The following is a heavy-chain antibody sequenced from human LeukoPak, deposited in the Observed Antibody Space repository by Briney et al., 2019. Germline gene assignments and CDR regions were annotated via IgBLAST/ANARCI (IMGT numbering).Heavy chain of an antibody. CDR2: INWNGGST. CDR3: ARDVPGIAAAGPYYYYYYMDV. J-gene: IGHJ6*03. D-gene: IGHD6-13*01. Sequence: PGGSLRLSCAASGFTFDDYGMSWVRQAPGKGLEWVSGINWNGGSTGYADSVKGRFTISRDNAKNSLYLQMNSLRAEDTAVYYCARDVPGIAAAGPYYYYYYMDVWGKGTTVTVSS. CDR1: GFTFDDYG. V-gene: IGHV3-20*04.